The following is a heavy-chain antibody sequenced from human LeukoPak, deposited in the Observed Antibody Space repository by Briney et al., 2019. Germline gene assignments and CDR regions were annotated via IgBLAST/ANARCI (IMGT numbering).Heavy chain of an antibody. CDR2: IKSDGTIT. CDR3: ARSYYDSSGYGPAEYFQD. CDR1: GFTFSTYW. J-gene: IGHJ1*01. V-gene: IGHV3-74*01. Sequence: GGSLRLSCAASGFTFSTYWMHWVRQAPGKGLVWVSRIKSDGTITSYADSVKGRFTISRDNAKNTLYLQMNSLRAEDTAVYYCARSYYDSSGYGPAEYFQDWGQGTLVVVPS. D-gene: IGHD3-22*01.